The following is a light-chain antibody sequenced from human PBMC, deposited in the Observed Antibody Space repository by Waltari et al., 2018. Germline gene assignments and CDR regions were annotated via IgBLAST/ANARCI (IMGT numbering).Light chain of an antibody. J-gene: IGLJ3*02. Sequence: QSVLTQPPSASGTPGQRVTISCSGGRSNVGSTAVHLYQQVPGTAPKLLIYSNYHRPPGVPERFSASKSGTSASLAISGLQSDDEADYYCAAWDDNLNGQVFGGGTKLTVL. CDR3: AAWDDNLNGQV. CDR2: SNY. V-gene: IGLV1-44*01. CDR1: RSNVGSTA.